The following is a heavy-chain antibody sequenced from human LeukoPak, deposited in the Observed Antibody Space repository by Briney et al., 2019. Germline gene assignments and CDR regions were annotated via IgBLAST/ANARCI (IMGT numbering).Heavy chain of an antibody. CDR2: INPKSGGT. D-gene: IGHD1-26*01. Sequence: ASVKVSCKASGYTFTSYGMNWVRQAPGQGLEWMGWINPKSGGTSSAQKFQGRVTMTRDTSINTAYMELSSLTSDDTAVYYCARDHHTSAYYFDPWGQGTLVTVSS. J-gene: IGHJ5*02. CDR1: GYTFTSYG. V-gene: IGHV1-2*02. CDR3: ARDHHTSAYYFDP.